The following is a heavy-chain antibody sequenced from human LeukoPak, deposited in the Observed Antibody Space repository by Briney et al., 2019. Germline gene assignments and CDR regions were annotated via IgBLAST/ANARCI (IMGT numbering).Heavy chain of an antibody. CDR2: ISAYNGNT. V-gene: IGHV1-18*01. D-gene: IGHD6-19*01. J-gene: IGHJ4*02. Sequence: ASVKVSCKASDYTFTSYGISWVRQAPGQGLEWMGWISAYNGNTNYAQKLQGRVTMATDTSTSTAYMELRSLRSDDTAVYYCAREHSSGWYYYFDYWGQGTLVTVSS. CDR1: DYTFTSYG. CDR3: AREHSSGWYYYFDY.